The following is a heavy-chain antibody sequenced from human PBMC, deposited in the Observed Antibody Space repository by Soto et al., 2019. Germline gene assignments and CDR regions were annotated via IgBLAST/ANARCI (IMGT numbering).Heavy chain of an antibody. CDR2: IYWDDDK. V-gene: IGHV2-5*02. CDR3: VNQEWNNNNFYCDL. J-gene: IGHJ2*01. Sequence: QITLKESGPELVNPTQTLTLTCTFSGFSLSTSGVAVGWIRQPPGKALEWLSLIYWDDDKRYSPSLKSRLTIAEDTSKNQVVLTMTTMDPVDTATYYCVNQEWNNNNFYCDLWGRGTLVTVSS. CDR1: GFSLSTSGVA. D-gene: IGHD4-4*01.